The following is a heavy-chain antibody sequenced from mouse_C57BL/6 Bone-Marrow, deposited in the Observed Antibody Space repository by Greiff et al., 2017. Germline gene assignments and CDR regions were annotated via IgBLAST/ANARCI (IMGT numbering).Heavy chain of an antibody. Sequence: EVKLMESVAELVRPGASVKLSCTASGFKIKNTYMHWVKQRPEQGLEWIGRIDPANGNTKYAPKFQGKATITADTSSNTAYLQLSSLTSEDTASYYCARDYGYDDGDSFAYWGQGTLVTVSA. J-gene: IGHJ3*01. CDR1: GFKIKNTY. CDR3: ARDYGYDDGDSFAY. V-gene: IGHV14-3*01. D-gene: IGHD2-2*01. CDR2: IDPANGNT.